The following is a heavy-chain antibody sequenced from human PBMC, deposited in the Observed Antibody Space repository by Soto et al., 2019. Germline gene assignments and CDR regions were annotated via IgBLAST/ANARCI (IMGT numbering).Heavy chain of an antibody. Sequence: EVQLLESGGGLVQPGGSLRLSCAASGFTFSGYAMNWVRQAPGKGLEWVSVISGSDGSTYYADSVKGLYTIYRDNYKNTLNLQMTSVRAEDTAVYYCARRSSRWNFDYWGQGTLVTVSS. CDR2: ISGSDGST. CDR1: GFTFSGYA. V-gene: IGHV3-23*01. CDR3: ARRSSRWNFDY. J-gene: IGHJ4*02. D-gene: IGHD6-13*01.